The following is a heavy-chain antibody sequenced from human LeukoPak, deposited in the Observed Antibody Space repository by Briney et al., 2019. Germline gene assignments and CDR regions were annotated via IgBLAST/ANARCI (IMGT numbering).Heavy chain of an antibody. J-gene: IGHJ5*02. Sequence: SETLSLTCTVSGGSISSGSYYWSWIRQPAGKGLEWIGRIYTSGSTSYNPSLKSRVTISVDTSKNQFSLKLSSVTAADTAVYYCARSRYGSGSYYLFDPWGQGTLVTVSS. CDR1: GGSISSGSYY. CDR3: ARSRYGSGSYYLFDP. CDR2: IYTSGST. D-gene: IGHD3-10*01. V-gene: IGHV4-61*02.